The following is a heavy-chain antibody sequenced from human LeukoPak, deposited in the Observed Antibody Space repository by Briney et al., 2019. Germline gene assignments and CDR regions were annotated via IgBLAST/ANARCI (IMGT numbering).Heavy chain of an antibody. CDR2: IYYSGST. CDR1: GGSISSYY. D-gene: IGHD3-22*01. V-gene: IGHV4-59*01. Sequence: SKTLSLTCTVSGGSISSYYWSWIRQPPGRGLEWIGYIYYSGSTNYNPSLKSRVTISVDTSKNQFSLKLSSVTAADTAVYYCAGASYDSSGVHWGQGTPVTVPS. J-gene: IGHJ4*02. CDR3: AGASYDSSGVH.